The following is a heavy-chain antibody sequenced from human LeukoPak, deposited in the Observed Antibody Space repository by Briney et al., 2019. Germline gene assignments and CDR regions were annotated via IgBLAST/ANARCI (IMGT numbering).Heavy chain of an antibody. CDR2: IYYSGST. Sequence: NTSETLSLTCTVSSGSISSSSYYWGWIRQPPGKGLEWIGSIYYSGSTYYNPSLKSRVTISVDTSKNQFSVKLSSVTAADTAVYYCARSIRGYSSGWYYFDYWGQGTLITVSS. D-gene: IGHD6-19*01. CDR3: ARSIRGYSSGWYYFDY. CDR1: SGSISSSSYY. V-gene: IGHV4-39*07. J-gene: IGHJ4*02.